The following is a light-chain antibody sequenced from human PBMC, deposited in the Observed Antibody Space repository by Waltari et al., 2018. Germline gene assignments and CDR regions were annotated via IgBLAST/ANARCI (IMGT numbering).Light chain of an antibody. V-gene: IGLV2-8*01. CDR2: EVN. Sequence: QSVLTQPPSASGSLGQSVTISCTGPRSNVGVYNFVSWYQQHPGKAPKLIIYEVNKRPSGVPDRFSGSKSGNTASLTVSGLLAEDEADYYCTSYAGKNILVFGGGTNLTVL. CDR3: TSYAGKNILV. CDR1: RSNVGVYNF. J-gene: IGLJ3*02.